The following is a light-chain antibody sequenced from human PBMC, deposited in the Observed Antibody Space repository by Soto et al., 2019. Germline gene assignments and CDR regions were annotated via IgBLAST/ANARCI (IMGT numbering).Light chain of an antibody. J-gene: IGKJ3*01. V-gene: IGKV3-11*01. CDR1: QSVSSY. CDR3: QQRSNWPLT. CDR2: DAS. Sequence: EIVLTQSPATLSLSPGERATLSCRASQSVSSYLAWYQQKPGQAPRLLIYDASNKATGIPARFSGSGSGTTLPLTISSLEPKDFAVYYCQQRSNWPLTFAPGTKVDIK.